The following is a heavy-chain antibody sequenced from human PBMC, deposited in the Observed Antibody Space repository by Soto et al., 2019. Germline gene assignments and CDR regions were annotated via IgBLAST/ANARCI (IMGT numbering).Heavy chain of an antibody. CDR3: VRDNTVRTVFGGKTYYAMDV. CDR2: ITGSGNYI. J-gene: IGHJ6*02. CDR1: GFTFRSYT. Sequence: GSLRLSCVASGFTFRSYTMHWVRQAPGKGLEWVSSITGSGNYIYYTDSVKGRFTISRDNARNSLFLQMNSLRAEDTAVYHCVRDNTVRTVFGGKTYYAMDVWGQGTTVTVSS. V-gene: IGHV3-21*01. D-gene: IGHD3-16*01.